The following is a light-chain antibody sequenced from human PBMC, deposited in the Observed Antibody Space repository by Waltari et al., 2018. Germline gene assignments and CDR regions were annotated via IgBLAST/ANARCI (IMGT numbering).Light chain of an antibody. V-gene: IGKV3-11*01. J-gene: IGKJ2*01. Sequence: EIVLTQSPATLSLSPGERATLSCRASQSVSSYLDWYQQKPGQAPRLLIDDASNRATGIPARFRGSGSETDFTLTISSLEPEDFAVYYCQQRSNSPPLYTFGQGTKLEIK. CDR3: QQRSNSPPLYT. CDR2: DAS. CDR1: QSVSSY.